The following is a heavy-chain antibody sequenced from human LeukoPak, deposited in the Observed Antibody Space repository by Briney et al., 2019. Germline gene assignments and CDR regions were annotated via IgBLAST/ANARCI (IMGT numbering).Heavy chain of an antibody. J-gene: IGHJ6*03. CDR3: AKGAREAVAGTSYYYYMDV. CDR2: ISWNSGSI. V-gene: IGHV3-9*01. Sequence: PGGSLRLSCAASGFTFDDYAMHWVRQAPGKGLEWVPGISWNSGSIGYADSVKGRFTISRDNAKNSLYLQMNSLRAEDTALYYCAKGAREAVAGTSYYYYMDVWGKGTTVTISS. CDR1: GFTFDDYA. D-gene: IGHD6-19*01.